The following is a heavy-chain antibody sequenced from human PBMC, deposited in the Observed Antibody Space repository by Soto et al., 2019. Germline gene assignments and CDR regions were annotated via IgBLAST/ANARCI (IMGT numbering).Heavy chain of an antibody. V-gene: IGHV4-4*02. Sequence: QVQLQESGPGLVKPSGTLSLTCAVSGGSISSSNWWSWVRQPPGKGLEWIGEIYHSGSTNYNPSLKRRVTMFIDKAKDQFSLKARSGDGADPAVDYWAGVGDRSGYYDKHDAFDIWGQGTMVTVSS. D-gene: IGHD3-22*01. CDR3: AGVGDRSGYYDKHDAFDI. CDR2: IYHSGST. J-gene: IGHJ3*02. CDR1: GGSISSSNW.